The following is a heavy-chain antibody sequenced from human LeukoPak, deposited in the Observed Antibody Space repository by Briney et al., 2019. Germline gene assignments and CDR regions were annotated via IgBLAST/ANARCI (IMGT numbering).Heavy chain of an antibody. J-gene: IGHJ6*03. CDR3: ARWYCSSTTCYHMDV. D-gene: IGHD2/OR15-2a*01. CDR2: IYHIGNT. V-gene: IGHV4-4*02. CDR1: GGSISSSNW. Sequence: SETLSLTCAVSGGSISSSNWWSWVRQPPGKGLEWIGEIYHIGNTNYNPSLKSRVTISVDKSKNQFSLNLSSVTAADTAVYYCARWYCSSTTCYHMDVWGKGTTVTVSS.